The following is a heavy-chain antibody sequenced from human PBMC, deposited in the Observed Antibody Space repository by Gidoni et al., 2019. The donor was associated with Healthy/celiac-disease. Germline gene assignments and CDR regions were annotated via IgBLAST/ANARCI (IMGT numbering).Heavy chain of an antibody. V-gene: IGHV4-34*01. CDR3: ASMQGDSSGDCDY. CDR1: GGSFSGYY. CDR2: INHSGSS. Sequence: QVQLQQWGAGLLKPSETLSLTCAVYGGSFSGYYWSGLRQPPGKGLEWLGEINHSGSSNYNPSRKSRVTISVDTSKNQFSLKLSSVTAADTAVYYCASMQGDSSGDCDYWGQGTLVTVSS. J-gene: IGHJ4*02. D-gene: IGHD3-22*01.